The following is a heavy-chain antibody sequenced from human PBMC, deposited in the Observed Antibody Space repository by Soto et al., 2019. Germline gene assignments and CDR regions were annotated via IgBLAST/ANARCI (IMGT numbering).Heavy chain of an antibody. D-gene: IGHD1-26*01. V-gene: IGHV3-30*18. CDR1: GFTFSRYG. CDR3: AEGAYRGSYLDY. Sequence: QVQLVASGGGVVQPGRSLRLSCAASGFTFSRYGMHWVRQAPGKGLEWVAVISYDGSNKYYADSVKGRFTISRDNSKNTLYLQINSLRDEDRAVYYCAEGAYRGSYLDYWGQGTLVTVSA. CDR2: ISYDGSNK. J-gene: IGHJ4*02.